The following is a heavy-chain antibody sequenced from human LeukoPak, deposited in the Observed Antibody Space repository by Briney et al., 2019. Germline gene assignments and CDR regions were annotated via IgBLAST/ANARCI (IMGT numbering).Heavy chain of an antibody. V-gene: IGHV3-23*01. CDR1: GFTFSCYA. Sequence: GGPLRLSCAASGFTFSCYAMSWVRQAPGKGLEWGSAISGSGGSTYYADSVKGRFTSSRDNSKNTLYLQMTSLRAEDTAVYYCAKNYYDSSGYYYYYYGMDVWGQGTTVTVSS. D-gene: IGHD3-22*01. CDR2: ISGSGGST. CDR3: AKNYYDSSGYYYYYYGMDV. J-gene: IGHJ6*02.